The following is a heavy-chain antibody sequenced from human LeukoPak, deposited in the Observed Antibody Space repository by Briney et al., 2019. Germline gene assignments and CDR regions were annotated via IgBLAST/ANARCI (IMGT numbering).Heavy chain of an antibody. D-gene: IGHD2/OR15-2a*01. Sequence: SETLSLTCTVSGGSISSSSYYWGWIRQPPGKGLEWIGSMYYSGRTYYNPSLKSRVTISMDTSKNQFSLKLSSVTAADTAVYYCARDTGFAANTYWGQGTLVTVSS. CDR1: GGSISSSSYY. CDR3: ARDTGFAANTY. CDR2: MYYSGRT. V-gene: IGHV4-39*07. J-gene: IGHJ4*02.